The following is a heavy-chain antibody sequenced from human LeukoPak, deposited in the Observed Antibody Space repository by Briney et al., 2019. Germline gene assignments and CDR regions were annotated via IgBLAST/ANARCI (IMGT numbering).Heavy chain of an antibody. CDR1: GFTFSSYW. CDR3: ARDYYDSSGYYHVGYFDY. Sequence: GGSLRLSCAASGFTFSSYWMSWVRQAPGKGLEWVADIKQDGSEKYYVDSVKGRFTISRDNAKNSLYLQMNSLRAEDTAVYYCARDYYDSSGYYHVGYFDYWGQGTLVTVSS. D-gene: IGHD3-22*01. J-gene: IGHJ4*02. CDR2: IKQDGSEK. V-gene: IGHV3-7*01.